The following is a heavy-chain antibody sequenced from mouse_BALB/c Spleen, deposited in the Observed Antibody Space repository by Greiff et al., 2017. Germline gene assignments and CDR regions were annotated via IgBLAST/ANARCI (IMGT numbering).Heavy chain of an antibody. D-gene: IGHD2-4*01. J-gene: IGHJ4*01. Sequence: QVQLQQSAAELARPGASVKMSCKASGYTFTSYTMHWVKQRPGQGLEWIGYINPSSGYTEYNQKFKDKTTLTADKSSSTAYMQLSSLTSEDSAVYYCARKSYYDYRYAMDYWGQGTSVTVSS. V-gene: IGHV1-4*02. CDR3: ARKSYYDYRYAMDY. CDR1: GYTFTSYT. CDR2: INPSSGYT.